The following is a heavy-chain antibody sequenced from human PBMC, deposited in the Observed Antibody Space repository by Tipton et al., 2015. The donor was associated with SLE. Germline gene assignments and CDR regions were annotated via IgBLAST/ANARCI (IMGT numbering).Heavy chain of an antibody. CDR2: VSTYNGNT. Sequence: QSGAEVKEPGASVKVSCKTSGYSLSIYGISWVRQAPGQGLEWMGWVSTYNGNTHYAQKYQGRVILTADTSTRTAYMELRSLRADDTAVYYCARDETYRGIDYWGQGTLVTVSS. D-gene: IGHD3-10*01. V-gene: IGHV1-18*01. J-gene: IGHJ4*02. CDR3: ARDETYRGIDY. CDR1: GYSLSIYG.